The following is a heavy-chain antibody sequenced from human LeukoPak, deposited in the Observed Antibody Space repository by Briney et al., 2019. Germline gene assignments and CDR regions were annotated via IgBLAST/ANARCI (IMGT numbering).Heavy chain of an antibody. V-gene: IGHV1-18*01. CDR2: ISAYNGNT. D-gene: IGHD6-6*01. CDR3: ARDGSSRGGYYYYYMDV. Sequence: GASVKVSCKASGYTFTSYGISWVRQAPGQGLEWMGWISAYNGNTNYAQKLQGRVTMTTDTSTSTAYMELRSLRSDDTAVYYCARDGSSRGGYYYYYMDVWGKGTTVTVS. J-gene: IGHJ6*03. CDR1: GYTFTSYG.